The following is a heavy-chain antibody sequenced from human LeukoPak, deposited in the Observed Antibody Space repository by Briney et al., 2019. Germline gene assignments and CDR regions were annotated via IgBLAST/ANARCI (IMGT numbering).Heavy chain of an antibody. J-gene: IGHJ4*02. CDR1: GGSFSGYY. D-gene: IGHD6-19*01. Sequence: PSETLSLTCAVYGGSFSGYYWSWIRQPPGKGLEWVGYVYYSGNTNYNPSLKSRVTMSVDTSKTQFSLKLTSVTAADAAVYYCARELTVSGKTIFDSWGQGTLVTVSS. CDR2: VYYSGNT. V-gene: IGHV4-59*01. CDR3: ARELTVSGKTIFDS.